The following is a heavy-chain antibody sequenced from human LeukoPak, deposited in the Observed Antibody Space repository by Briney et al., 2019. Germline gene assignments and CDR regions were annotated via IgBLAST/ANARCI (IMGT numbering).Heavy chain of an antibody. CDR2: ISSTSSYI. CDR3: ARALWSGPVYYGMDV. CDR1: GFTFSNYN. J-gene: IGHJ6*02. D-gene: IGHD3-10*01. V-gene: IGHV3-21*06. Sequence: GGSLRLSCAASGFTFSNYNFYWVRQAPGKGLEWVSSISSTSSYIYYADSVKGRFTISRDNAKNSLYLQMNSLRAEDTAVYYCARALWSGPVYYGMDVWGQGTTVTVPS.